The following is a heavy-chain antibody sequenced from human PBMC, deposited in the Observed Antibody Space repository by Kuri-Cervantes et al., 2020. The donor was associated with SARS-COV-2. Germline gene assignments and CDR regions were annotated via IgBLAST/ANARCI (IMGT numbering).Heavy chain of an antibody. CDR2: IQEDGNEK. Sequence: GESLKISCAASGFTVSSNYMSWVRQAPGKGLEWVANIQEDGNEKYYVDSVKGRFTISRDNARNSLDLLLKSLRAEDTAVYYCAKDRAIVVVPAAMGIGYWGQGTLVTVSS. CDR3: AKDRAIVVVPAAMGIGY. J-gene: IGHJ4*02. V-gene: IGHV3-7*03. D-gene: IGHD2-2*01. CDR1: GFTVSSNY.